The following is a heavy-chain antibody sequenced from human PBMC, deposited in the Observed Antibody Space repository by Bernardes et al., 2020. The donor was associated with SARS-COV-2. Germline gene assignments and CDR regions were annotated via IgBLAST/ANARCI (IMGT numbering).Heavy chain of an antibody. V-gene: IGHV3-9*01. CDR2: ISWNSGSI. CDR3: AKDSYGMDV. Sequence: GGSLRLSRAASGFTFDDYAMHWVRQAPGKGLEWVSGISWNSGSIGYADSVKGRFTISRDNAKNSLYLQMNSLRAEDTALYYCAKDSYGMDVWGQGTTVTVSS. J-gene: IGHJ6*02. CDR1: GFTFDDYA.